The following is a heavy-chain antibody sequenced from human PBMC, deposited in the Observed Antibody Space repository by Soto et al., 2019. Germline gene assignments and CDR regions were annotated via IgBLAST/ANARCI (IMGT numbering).Heavy chain of an antibody. CDR3: ARYKSNYYYGMDV. Sequence: SETLSLTCPVSGGSISSYYWSWIRQPPGKGLEWIGYIYYSGITNYNPSLKSRVTISVDTSKNQFSLKLSSVTAADTAVDYCARYKSNYYYGMDVWGQGTTVTVS. J-gene: IGHJ6*02. CDR1: GGSISSYY. V-gene: IGHV4-59*01. CDR2: IYYSGIT. D-gene: IGHD1-20*01.